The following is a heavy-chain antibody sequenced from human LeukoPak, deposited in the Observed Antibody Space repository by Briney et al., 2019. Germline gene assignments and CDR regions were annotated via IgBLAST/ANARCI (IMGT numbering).Heavy chain of an antibody. Sequence: PSETLSLTCTVSGGSISSSSYYWGWIRQPPGKGLEWIGSIYYSGSTYYNPSLKSRVTISVDTSKNQFSLKLSSATAADTAVYYCASSYSGSYLGWFDPWGQGTLVTVSS. D-gene: IGHD1-26*01. CDR2: IYYSGST. J-gene: IGHJ5*02. CDR1: GGSISSSSYY. V-gene: IGHV4-39*07. CDR3: ASSYSGSYLGWFDP.